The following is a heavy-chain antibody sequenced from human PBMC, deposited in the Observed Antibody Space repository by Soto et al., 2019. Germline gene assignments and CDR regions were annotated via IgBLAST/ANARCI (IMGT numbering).Heavy chain of an antibody. CDR3: ARVPSP. Sequence: TLSLTCAVSGGSIRSGGYSWSWIRQPPGKGLEWIGYIYHSGSTYYNPSLKSRVTISEDRSKNQFSLKLSSVTAADTAVYYCARVPSPWGQGTLVTVS. V-gene: IGHV4-30-2*01. J-gene: IGHJ5*02. CDR1: GGSIRSGGYS. CDR2: IYHSGST.